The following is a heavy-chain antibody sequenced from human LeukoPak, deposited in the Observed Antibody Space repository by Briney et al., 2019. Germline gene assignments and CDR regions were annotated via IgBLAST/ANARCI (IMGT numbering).Heavy chain of an antibody. CDR3: AKDCGWLHFCS. CDR1: GFTFSIHG. V-gene: IGHV3-23*01. CDR2: ISPGADIT. Sequence: PGGTLRLSCAAPGFTFSIHGMNWVRQAPGKGLEWVSGISPGADITYYAESVKGRFTISRDNSKNTLYLQINTLRAEDTAIYYCAKDCGWLHFCSWGQGTLVTVSS. D-gene: IGHD5-24*01. J-gene: IGHJ5*02.